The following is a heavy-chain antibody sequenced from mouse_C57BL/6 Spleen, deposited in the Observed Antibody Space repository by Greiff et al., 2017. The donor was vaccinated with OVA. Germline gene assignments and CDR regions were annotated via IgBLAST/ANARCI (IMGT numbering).Heavy chain of an antibody. D-gene: IGHD1-1*01. CDR2: INPYNGGT. Sequence: VQLQQSGPVLVKPGASVKMSCKASGYTFTDYYINWVKQSHGKSLEWIGVINPYNGGTSYNQKFKGKATLTVDKSSSTAYMELNSLTSEDSAVYYCAREGYGSSTGFAYWGQGTLVTVSA. CDR3: AREGYGSSTGFAY. V-gene: IGHV1-19*01. CDR1: GYTFTDYY. J-gene: IGHJ3*01.